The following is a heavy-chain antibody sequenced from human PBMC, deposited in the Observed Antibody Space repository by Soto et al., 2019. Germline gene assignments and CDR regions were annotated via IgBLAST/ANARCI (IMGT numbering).Heavy chain of an antibody. D-gene: IGHD3-3*01. Sequence: GGSLRLSCAASGFTFSGYGMHWVRQAPGKGLEWVAVISYHGRNKYYVDSVKGRFTISRDDSKNTLYLQMDSVRAEDTAVYYCVKDGSLEVPDVPLEEYYFDHWGQGTLVTV. CDR2: ISYHGRNK. CDR3: VKDGSLEVPDVPLEEYYFDH. V-gene: IGHV3-30*18. CDR1: GFTFSGYG. J-gene: IGHJ4*02.